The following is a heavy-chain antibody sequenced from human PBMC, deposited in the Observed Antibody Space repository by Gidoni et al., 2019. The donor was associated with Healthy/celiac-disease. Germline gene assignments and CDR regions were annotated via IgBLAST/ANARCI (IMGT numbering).Heavy chain of an antibody. CDR1: GFTVGSNY. J-gene: IGHJ6*02. Sequence: EVQLVESGGGLIQSGGSLRLSCEASGFTVGSNYMLCDRPAPGKGLAWVAIIYSCGSTYYSDSGKGRFTISRDNSKNTLYLQMNSPIAEDTAVYYWAIAWGTTVTTFPECAYYYGMDVWGQGTTVTVSS. V-gene: IGHV3-53*01. D-gene: IGHD4-17*01. CDR2: IYSCGST. CDR3: AIAWGTTVTTFPECAYYYGMDV.